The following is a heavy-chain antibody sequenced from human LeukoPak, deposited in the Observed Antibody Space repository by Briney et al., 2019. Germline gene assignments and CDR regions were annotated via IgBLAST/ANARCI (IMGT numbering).Heavy chain of an antibody. D-gene: IGHD6-19*01. J-gene: IGHJ4*02. CDR3: ARHSVSGADDY. CDR1: GGSISITSYY. Sequence: SETLSLTCTVSGGSISITSYYWAWIRQPPGKGLEWIASVYYDGSTYYTPSLKSRLTISADTSRNQFSLKMSSVTAADTAVYYCARHSVSGADDYWGQGSLVTVS. V-gene: IGHV4-39*01. CDR2: VYYDGST.